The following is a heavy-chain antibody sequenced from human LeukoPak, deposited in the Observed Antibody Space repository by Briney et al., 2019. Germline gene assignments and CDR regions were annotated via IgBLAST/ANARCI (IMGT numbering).Heavy chain of an antibody. D-gene: IGHD1-1*01. J-gene: IGHJ6*02. CDR1: GFTFSDYY. Sequence: GGSLRLSCAASGFTFSDYYMSWIRQAPGKGLEWVSYISSSSSYTNYADSAKGRFTISRDNAKNSLYLQMNSLRAEDTAVYYCARDGTLFGLYGMDVWGQGTTVTVSS. CDR2: ISSSSSYT. CDR3: ARDGTLFGLYGMDV. V-gene: IGHV3-11*05.